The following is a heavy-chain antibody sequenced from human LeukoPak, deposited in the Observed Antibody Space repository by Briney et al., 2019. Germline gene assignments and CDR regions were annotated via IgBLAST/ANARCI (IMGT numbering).Heavy chain of an antibody. CDR2: ISTGGGT. CDR1: GFSVSNYY. V-gene: IGHV3-66*01. Sequence: GGSLRLSCVASGFSVSNYYMSWVRQAPGKGLEWVSVISTGGGTSYTDSVKGRFTFSRDNSKNTLFLQMNSLRAEDTGVYYCARGGITDYGDYSSFDYWGQGTLLTISS. CDR3: ARGGITDYGDYSSFDY. D-gene: IGHD4-17*01. J-gene: IGHJ4*02.